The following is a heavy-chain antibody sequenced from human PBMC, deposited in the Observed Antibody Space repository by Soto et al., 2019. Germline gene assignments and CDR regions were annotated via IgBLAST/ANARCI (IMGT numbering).Heavy chain of an antibody. V-gene: IGHV3-23*01. Sequence: EVQLLESGGGLVQPGGSLRLSCAASGFPFRSYAMSWVRQAPGKGLEWVSGISGSGGSTYYADSVKGRFIISRYNTRNTQYMQMNSLRADDTTVKYCAKDGGPPGTRDWYFDLWGRGTLVTDSS. CDR3: AKDGGPPGTRDWYFDL. J-gene: IGHJ2*01. CDR1: GFPFRSYA. CDR2: ISGSGGST. D-gene: IGHD2-15*01.